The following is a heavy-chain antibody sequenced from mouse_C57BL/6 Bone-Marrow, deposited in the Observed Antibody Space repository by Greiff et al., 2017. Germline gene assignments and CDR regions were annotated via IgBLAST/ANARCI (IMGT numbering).Heavy chain of an antibody. D-gene: IGHD1-1*01. CDR3: AREGYYGSSYVDDFDY. J-gene: IGHJ2*01. Sequence: DVKLVESGGGLVKPGGSLKLSCAASGFTFSSYAMSWVRQTPEKRLEWVATISDGGSYTYYPDNVKGRFTISRDNAKNNLYLQMSHLKSEDTAMYYCAREGYYGSSYVDDFDYWGQGTTLTVSS. V-gene: IGHV5-4*01. CDR1: GFTFSSYA. CDR2: ISDGGSYT.